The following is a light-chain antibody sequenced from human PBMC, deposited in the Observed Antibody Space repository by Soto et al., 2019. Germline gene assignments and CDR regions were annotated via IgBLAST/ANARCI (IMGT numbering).Light chain of an antibody. CDR2: ENN. Sequence: QSALTQPASVSGSPGQSITISCTGTSSDVGTYNLVSWYQQHPGKAPKLMIYENNKRPSGLSNRFSGSKSGNTASLTISGLQAEDEADYYCCSYAGSSTFVVFGGGTKLTVL. J-gene: IGLJ2*01. V-gene: IGLV2-23*02. CDR1: SSDVGTYNL. CDR3: CSYAGSSTFVV.